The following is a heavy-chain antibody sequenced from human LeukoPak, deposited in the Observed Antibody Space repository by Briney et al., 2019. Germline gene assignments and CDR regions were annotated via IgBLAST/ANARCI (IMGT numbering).Heavy chain of an antibody. CDR1: GFTVNNNY. V-gene: IGHV3-66*01. J-gene: IGHJ4*02. CDR2: IYSDGRT. Sequence: PPGGSLRLSCAASGFTVNNNYMTWVRQAPGKGLEWVSLIYSDGRTKYADSVKGRFSISRDNSKNTLYLQMNSLRAEDTAVYYCARGSAYYCSSTSCSSYYFDYWGQGTLVTVSS. D-gene: IGHD2-2*01. CDR3: ARGSAYYCSSTSCSSYYFDY.